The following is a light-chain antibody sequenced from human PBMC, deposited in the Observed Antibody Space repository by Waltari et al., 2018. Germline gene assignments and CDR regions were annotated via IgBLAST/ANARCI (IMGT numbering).Light chain of an antibody. J-gene: IGLJ3*02. CDR1: TEAVSSGNT. CDR2: SAS. Sequence: QTVVTQEPSLTVSPGGTVTLTCVSSTEAVSSGNTPPWLQQKPGQAPRILIYSASNRHSWTPARFSGSLLEGKAALTLSGVKPDDEADYYCLLSSGGAWVFGGGTKLTVL. CDR3: LLSSGGAWV. V-gene: IGLV7-43*01.